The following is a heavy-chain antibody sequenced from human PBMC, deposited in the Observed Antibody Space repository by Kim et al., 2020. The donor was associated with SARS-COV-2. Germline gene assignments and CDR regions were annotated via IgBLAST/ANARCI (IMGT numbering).Heavy chain of an antibody. CDR2: IGSSSSYI. D-gene: IGHD4-4*01. J-gene: IGHJ6*02. Sequence: GGSLRLSCAASGFTFSSYSMNWVRQAPGKGLEWVSSIGSSSSYIYYADSVKGRFTISRDNAKNSLYLQMNSLRAEDTAVYYCARVLTRDYDYYYGMDVWGQGTTVTVSS. CDR1: GFTFSSYS. V-gene: IGHV3-21*01. CDR3: ARVLTRDYDYYYGMDV.